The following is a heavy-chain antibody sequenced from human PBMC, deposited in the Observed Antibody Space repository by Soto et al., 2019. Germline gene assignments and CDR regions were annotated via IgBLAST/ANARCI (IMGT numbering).Heavy chain of an antibody. J-gene: IGHJ6*02. Sequence: SQTLSLTCAISGDSVSSTTAAWNWIRQSPSRGLEWLGRTFYRSKWYYDYAVSVKSRITINPDTSKNQFSLQLNSVTPEDTAVYYCSRRLKLGADYYGMDVWGQGTTVTVSS. CDR2: TFYRSKWYY. CDR3: SRRLKLGADYYGMDV. D-gene: IGHD1-26*01. V-gene: IGHV6-1*01. CDR1: GDSVSSTTAA.